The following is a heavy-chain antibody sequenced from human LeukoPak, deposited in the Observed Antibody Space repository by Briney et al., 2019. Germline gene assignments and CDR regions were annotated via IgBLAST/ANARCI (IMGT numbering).Heavy chain of an antibody. V-gene: IGHV1-2*02. CDR3: ARSPRPYQLLSVNWFDP. CDR2: INPNSGGT. Sequence: ASVKVSCRASGYTFTAYSMHWVRQAPGQGLEWMGWINPNSGGTNYAQKFQGRVTMTRDTSISTAYMELSRLRSDDTAVYYCARSPRPYQLLSVNWFDPWGQGTLVTVSS. CDR1: GYTFTAYS. D-gene: IGHD2-2*01. J-gene: IGHJ5*02.